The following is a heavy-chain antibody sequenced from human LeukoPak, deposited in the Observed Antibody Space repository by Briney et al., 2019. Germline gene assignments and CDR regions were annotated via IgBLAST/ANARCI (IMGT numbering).Heavy chain of an antibody. CDR1: GLIFSDYY. CDR2: ISGSGSST. V-gene: IGHV3-11*04. Sequence: GGSLRLSCAVSGLIFSDYYMSWIRQAPGEGLEWISYISGSGSSTNYADSVKGRFTISRDNAKNSLYLQMNSLRADDTAMYYCARDDGRRATSTVVFGNWGQGTLVTVSS. CDR3: ARDDGRRATSTVVFGN. J-gene: IGHJ1*01. D-gene: IGHD2-2*01.